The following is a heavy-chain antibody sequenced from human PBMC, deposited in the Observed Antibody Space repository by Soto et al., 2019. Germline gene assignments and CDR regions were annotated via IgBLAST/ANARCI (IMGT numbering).Heavy chain of an antibody. V-gene: IGHV1-69*13. CDR1: GGTFSRYP. Sequence: SVKVYCKTSGGTFSRYPISWVRQAPGQLLEWMGGIIPIFGTANYAQKFQGRVTITADESTSTAYMELSSLRSEDTAVYYCARDPWFGESSPHNWFDPWGQGTLVTVSS. CDR3: ARDPWFGESSPHNWFDP. D-gene: IGHD3-10*01. J-gene: IGHJ5*02. CDR2: IIPIFGTA.